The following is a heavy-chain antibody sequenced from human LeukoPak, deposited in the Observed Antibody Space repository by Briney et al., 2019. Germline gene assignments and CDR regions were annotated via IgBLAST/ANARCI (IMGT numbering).Heavy chain of an antibody. Sequence: SETLSLTCTVSGYSISSGYYWGWIRQPPGKGLEWIGSIYHSGSTNYNPSLKSRVTISVDTSKNQFSLKLSSVTAADTAVYYCARGGAATRYYYYYMDVWGKGTTVTVSS. D-gene: IGHD2-15*01. CDR3: ARGGAATRYYYYYMDV. CDR1: GYSISSGYY. V-gene: IGHV4-38-2*02. J-gene: IGHJ6*03. CDR2: IYHSGST.